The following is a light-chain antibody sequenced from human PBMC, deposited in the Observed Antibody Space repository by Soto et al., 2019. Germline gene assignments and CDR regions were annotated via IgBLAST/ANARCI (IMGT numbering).Light chain of an antibody. J-gene: IGKJ1*01. CDR3: QQYNNWWT. V-gene: IGKV3-15*01. CDR1: QSVSSIY. Sequence: EIVLTQSPGTLSLSPGERATLSCRASQSVSSIYLAWYQQKPGQAPRLLIYGASTRATGIPARFTGSGSGTEFTLTISSLQFDDSAVYYCQQYNNWWTFGQGTKVDIK. CDR2: GAS.